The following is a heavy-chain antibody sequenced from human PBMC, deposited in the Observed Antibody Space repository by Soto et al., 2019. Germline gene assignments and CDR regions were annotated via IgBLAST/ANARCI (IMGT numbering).Heavy chain of an antibody. CDR3: ARSLWGDYYILTGYYNVGGLGY. CDR2: IYHSGST. V-gene: IGHV4-30-2*01. CDR1: GGSIRSGGYP. J-gene: IGHJ4*02. D-gene: IGHD3-9*01. Sequence: SETLSLTCAVSGGSIRSGGYPWSWIRQPPGKGLEWIGYIYHSGSTYYNPSLKSRVTISVDRSKNQFSLKLSSVTAADAAVYYCARSLWGDYYILTGYYNVGGLGYWGQGTLVTVSS.